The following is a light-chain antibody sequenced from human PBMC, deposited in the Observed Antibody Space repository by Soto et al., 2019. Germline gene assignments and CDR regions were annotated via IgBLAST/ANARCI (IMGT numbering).Light chain of an antibody. Sequence: SVLTQPASMSGSLGQSITISCSRTSSDVGAYNYVSWYQQYPGKAPKLMIYHVTDRPSGVSNRFSGSKSGNTASLTISGLQAEDEADYYCCSYTTSNTFVFGTGTKVTVL. CDR2: HVT. CDR1: SSDVGAYNY. V-gene: IGLV2-14*01. CDR3: CSYTTSNTFV. J-gene: IGLJ1*01.